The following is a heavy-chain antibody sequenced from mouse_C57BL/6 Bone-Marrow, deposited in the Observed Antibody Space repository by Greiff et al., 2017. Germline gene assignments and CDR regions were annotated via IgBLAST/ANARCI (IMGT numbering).Heavy chain of an antibody. V-gene: IGHV1-82*01. Sequence: QVQLQQSGPELVKPGASVKISCKASGYAFSSSWMNWVKQRPGKGLEWIGRLYPGDGDTNYNGKFKGKATLTADKSSSPAYMQLSSLTSEYSAVYFCARWDYDYGPFAYWGQGTLVTVSA. J-gene: IGHJ3*01. CDR3: ARWDYDYGPFAY. D-gene: IGHD2-4*01. CDR2: LYPGDGDT. CDR1: GYAFSSSW.